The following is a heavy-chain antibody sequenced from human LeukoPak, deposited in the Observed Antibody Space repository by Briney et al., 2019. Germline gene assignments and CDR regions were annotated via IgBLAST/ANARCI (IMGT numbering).Heavy chain of an antibody. Sequence: SETLSLTCAVSGGSISSGGYSWSWIRQPPGKGLEWIGYIYHSGSTYYNPSLKSRVTISVDRSKNQFSLKLSSVTAADTAVYYCASGQYSISWYFDYWGQGTLVTVSS. D-gene: IGHD6-13*01. J-gene: IGHJ4*02. CDR2: IYHSGST. V-gene: IGHV4-30-2*01. CDR1: GGSISSGGYS. CDR3: ASGQYSISWYFDY.